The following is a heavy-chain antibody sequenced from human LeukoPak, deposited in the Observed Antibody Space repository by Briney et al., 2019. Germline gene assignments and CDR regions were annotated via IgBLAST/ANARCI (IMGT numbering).Heavy chain of an antibody. J-gene: IGHJ4*02. Sequence: PGGSLRLSCAASGFTFSNYAMSWVRQAPGKGLEWVSAISGSGDTTYYADSLKGRFPISRDNSKNTQYLQMNSLTAEDTAVYYCAKDLHCSSTSCYTGIFDYWGQGTLVTVSS. CDR3: AKDLHCSSTSCYTGIFDY. CDR2: ISGSGDTT. CDR1: GFTFSNYA. D-gene: IGHD2-2*02. V-gene: IGHV3-23*01.